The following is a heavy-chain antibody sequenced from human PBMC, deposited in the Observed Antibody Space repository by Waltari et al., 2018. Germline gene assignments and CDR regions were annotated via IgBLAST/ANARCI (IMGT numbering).Heavy chain of an antibody. J-gene: IGHJ4*02. D-gene: IGHD6-19*01. CDR3: ARRPTAVAGHLDY. Sequence: QVQLQESGPGLVKPSETLSLTCAVSGYSISSGYYCGWIRQPPGKGLEWIGSIYHSGSTYYNPSLKSRVTISVDTSKNQFSLKLSSVTAADTAVYYCARRPTAVAGHLDYWGQGTLVTVSS. CDR1: GYSISSGYY. V-gene: IGHV4-38-2*01. CDR2: IYHSGST.